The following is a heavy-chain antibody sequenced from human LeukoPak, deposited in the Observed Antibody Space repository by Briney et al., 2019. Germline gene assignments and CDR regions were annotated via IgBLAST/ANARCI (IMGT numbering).Heavy chain of an antibody. CDR1: GFTFSSYA. CDR3: AKDGLRGSCYFFDY. Sequence: SGGSLRLSCAASGFTFSSYAMSWVRQAPGKGLEWVSAISGSGGSTYYADSVKGRFTISRDNSKNTLYLQMNSLRAEDTAVYYCAKDGLRGSCYFFDYWGQGTLVTVSS. CDR2: ISGSGGST. V-gene: IGHV3-23*01. J-gene: IGHJ4*02. D-gene: IGHD2-15*01.